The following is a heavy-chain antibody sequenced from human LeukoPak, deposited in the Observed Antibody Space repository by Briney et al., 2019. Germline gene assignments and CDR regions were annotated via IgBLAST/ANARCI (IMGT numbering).Heavy chain of an antibody. Sequence: GRSLRLSCAASGFTFSSYGMHWVRQAPGKGLEWVAVISYDGSNKYYADSVKGRFTISRDNSKNTLYLQMNSLRAEDTAVYYCANSVQWLPFAYWGQGTLVTVSS. CDR1: GFTFSSYG. D-gene: IGHD5-12*01. CDR2: ISYDGSNK. V-gene: IGHV3-30*18. CDR3: ANSVQWLPFAY. J-gene: IGHJ4*02.